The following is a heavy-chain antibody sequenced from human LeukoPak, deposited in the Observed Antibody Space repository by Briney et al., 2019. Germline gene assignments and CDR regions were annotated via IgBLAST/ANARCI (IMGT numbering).Heavy chain of an antibody. CDR3: ARLSYSSSSEYYGMDV. CDR1: GGSISSSSYY. CDR2: IYYSGST. V-gene: IGHV4-39*01. Sequence: SETLSLTCTVSGGSISSSSYYWGWIRQPPGKGLEWIGSIYYSGSTYYNPSLKSRVTISVDTSKNQFSLKLSSVTAADTAVYYCARLSYSSSSEYYGMDVWGQGTTVTVPS. D-gene: IGHD6-6*01. J-gene: IGHJ6*02.